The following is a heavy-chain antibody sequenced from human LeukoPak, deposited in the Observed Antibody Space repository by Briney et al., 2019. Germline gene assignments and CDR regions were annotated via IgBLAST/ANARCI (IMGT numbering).Heavy chain of an antibody. CDR2: IRGSGGDT. CDR3: AKDTVTVYGDYNY. J-gene: IGHJ4*02. V-gene: IGHV3-23*01. CDR1: GFTFSNYA. D-gene: IGHD4-17*01. Sequence: GGSLRLSCAASGFTFSNYAMSWVRQAPGKGLEWVSGIRGSGGDTYYADSVKGRFTISRDNSKNTLYLQMNSLRAEDTAVYYCAKDTVTVYGDYNYWGQGTLVTVSS.